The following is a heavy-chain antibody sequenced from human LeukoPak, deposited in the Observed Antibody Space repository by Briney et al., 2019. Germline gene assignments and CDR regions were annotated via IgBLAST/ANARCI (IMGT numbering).Heavy chain of an antibody. CDR2: INRSGST. J-gene: IGHJ4*02. CDR3: ARGLTGEYYFDY. Sequence: SETLSLTCAVYGGSFSGYYWSWIRQPPGKGLEWIGEINRSGSTNYNPSLKSRVTISVDTSKNQFSLKLSSVTAADTAVYYCARGLTGEYYFDYWGQGTLVTVSS. V-gene: IGHV4-34*01. D-gene: IGHD7-27*01. CDR1: GGSFSGYY.